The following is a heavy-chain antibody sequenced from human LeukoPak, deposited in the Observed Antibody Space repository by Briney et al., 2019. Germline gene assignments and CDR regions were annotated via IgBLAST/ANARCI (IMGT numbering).Heavy chain of an antibody. CDR2: ITSSSTYT. D-gene: IGHD1-26*01. Sequence: GGSLRLSCAASGFSFSSYNMNWVRQTPGKGLEWVSSITSSSTYTFYADSVKGRFTISRDNAKNSLYLQMNSLRAEDTAVYYCARRRDSGSLQHFDYWGQGTLVTVSS. J-gene: IGHJ4*02. V-gene: IGHV3-21*04. CDR1: GFSFSSYN. CDR3: ARRRDSGSLQHFDY.